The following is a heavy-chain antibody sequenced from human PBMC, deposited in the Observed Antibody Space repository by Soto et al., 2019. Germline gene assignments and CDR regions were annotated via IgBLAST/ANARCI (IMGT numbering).Heavy chain of an antibody. CDR3: ASGLPGDKVGQ. Sequence: PSETLSLTCTVSGGSISSSSYYWGWIRQPPGKGLEWIGSIYYSGNTFTNPSLKSRLTISVDTSKNQFSLNLTSVTAADTAVYYCASGLPGDKVGQWGQGTPVTVSS. J-gene: IGHJ4*02. D-gene: IGHD2-21*02. CDR2: IYYSGNT. CDR1: GGSISSSSYY. V-gene: IGHV4-39*07.